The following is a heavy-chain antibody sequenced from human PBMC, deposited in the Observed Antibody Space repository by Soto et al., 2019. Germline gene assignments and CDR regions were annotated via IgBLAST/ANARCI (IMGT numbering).Heavy chain of an antibody. J-gene: IGHJ6*02. Sequence: QVQLVQSGAEVKKPGSSVKVFCKASGGTFSSYAISWVRQAPGQGLEWMGGIIPIFGTANYAQKFQGRVTITADESTRTAYMELSSLRSEDTAVYYCAREGPTYSSSPFPGGPKYYYYGMDVWGQGTTVTVSS. D-gene: IGHD6-6*01. CDR3: AREGPTYSSSPFPGGPKYYYYGMDV. CDR2: IIPIFGTA. CDR1: GGTFSSYA. V-gene: IGHV1-69*01.